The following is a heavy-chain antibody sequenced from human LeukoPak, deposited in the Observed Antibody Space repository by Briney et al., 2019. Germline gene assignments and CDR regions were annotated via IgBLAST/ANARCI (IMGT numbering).Heavy chain of an antibody. CDR1: GFTFSSYW. D-gene: IGHD1-1*01. CDR3: ARGRYNWNDPTLMDV. V-gene: IGHV3-74*01. CDR2: INGDGSIT. J-gene: IGHJ6*02. Sequence: GGSLRLSCAASGFTFSSYWMHWVRQAPGKGLLWVSRINGDGSITSSADSVKGRFTISRDSAKNSLYLQMNSLRAEDTAIYYCARGRYNWNDPTLMDVWGLGTTVTVSS.